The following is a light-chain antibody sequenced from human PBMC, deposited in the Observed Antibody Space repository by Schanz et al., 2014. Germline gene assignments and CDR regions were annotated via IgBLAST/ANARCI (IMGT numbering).Light chain of an antibody. J-gene: IGKJ1*01. CDR2: GAS. CDR1: QSVSSN. CDR3: QQYGDSPQT. V-gene: IGKV3D-15*02. Sequence: EIVMTQSPATLSVSPGERATVSCRASQSVSSNLAWYQQKPGQAPRLLIHGASTRATGIPARFSGSRSGTDFTLTINGLEPDDFAVYYCQQYGDSPQTFGQGTKVE.